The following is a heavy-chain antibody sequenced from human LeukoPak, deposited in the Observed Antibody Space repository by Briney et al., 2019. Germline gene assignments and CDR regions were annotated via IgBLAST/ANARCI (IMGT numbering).Heavy chain of an antibody. J-gene: IGHJ5*02. CDR1: GRSFSGDY. V-gene: IGHV4-34*01. CDR2: INHSGST. CDR3: ARCTSWFDP. D-gene: IGHD2-2*01. Sequence: PSETLSLTCAVYGRSFSGDYWSWIRQPPGKGLEWIGEINHSGSTNYNPTLKSRVTISVDTSKNQFSLKLSSVTAADTAVYYCARCTSWFDPWGQGTLVTASS.